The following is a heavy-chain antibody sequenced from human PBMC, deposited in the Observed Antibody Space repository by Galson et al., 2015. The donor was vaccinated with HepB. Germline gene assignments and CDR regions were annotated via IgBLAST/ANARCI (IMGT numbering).Heavy chain of an antibody. D-gene: IGHD1-26*01. CDR2: ISSSSSYI. V-gene: IGHV3-21*04. CDR1: GFTFSSYS. Sequence: SLRLSCAASGFTFSSYSMNWVRQAPGKGLEWVSSISSSSSYIYYADSVKGRFTISRDNAKNSLYLQMNSLRAGDTAVYYCAKAPSGGYWGQGTLVTVSS. CDR3: AKAPSGGY. J-gene: IGHJ4*02.